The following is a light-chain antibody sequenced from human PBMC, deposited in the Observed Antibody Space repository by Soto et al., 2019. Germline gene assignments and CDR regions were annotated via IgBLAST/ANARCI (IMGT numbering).Light chain of an antibody. CDR1: QSISSY. CDR3: QQSYSTPRT. Sequence: IRMNLSLAAVSTYIRDRVTINCRASQSISSYLNWYQQKPGKAPKLLIYAASSLQSGVPSRFSGSGSGTDFTLTISSLQPEDFATYYCQQSYSTPRTSGQGTK. CDR2: AAS. J-gene: IGKJ1*01. V-gene: IGKV1-39*01.